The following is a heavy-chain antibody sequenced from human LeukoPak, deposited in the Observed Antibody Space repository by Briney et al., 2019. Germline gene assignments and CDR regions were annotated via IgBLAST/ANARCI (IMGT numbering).Heavy chain of an antibody. J-gene: IGHJ4*02. Sequence: PSETLSLTCTVSGGSISSSSYYWGWIRQPPGKGLEWIGSISYSGSTYYNPSLKSRVTISVDTSKNQFSLKLSSVTAADTAVYYCARREFGRDGYNWFDYWGQGTLVTVSS. CDR3: ARREFGRDGYNWFDY. D-gene: IGHD5-24*01. CDR1: GGSISSSSYY. V-gene: IGHV4-39*07. CDR2: ISYSGST.